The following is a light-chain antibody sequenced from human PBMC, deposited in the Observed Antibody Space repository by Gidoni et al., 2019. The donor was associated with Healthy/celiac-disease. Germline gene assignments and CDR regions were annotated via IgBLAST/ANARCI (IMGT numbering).Light chain of an antibody. CDR3: QQSYSTPA. CDR2: AAS. CDR1: QSISSY. V-gene: IGKV1-39*01. J-gene: IGKJ2*01. Sequence: DIQMTQSPSSLSASVGDRVTITCRASQSISSYLNWYQQKPGKAPKLLIYAASSLQSGVPSRFSGSGSGTDFTPTFSSLQPEDFATYYCQQSYSTPAFGQXTKLEIK.